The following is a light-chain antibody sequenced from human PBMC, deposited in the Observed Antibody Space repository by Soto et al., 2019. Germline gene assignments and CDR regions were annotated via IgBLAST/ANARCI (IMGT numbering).Light chain of an antibody. CDR3: QQSYSTPFT. CDR1: QSLNND. Sequence: DIQMTQSPSTLSASVGDRVTITCRASQSLNNDLAWYQQKPGKAPNLLIYDASTLERGVPSRFSGSGSGTDFTLTISSLQPEDFATYYCQQSYSTPFTFGPGTKVDIK. V-gene: IGKV1-39*01. J-gene: IGKJ3*01. CDR2: DAS.